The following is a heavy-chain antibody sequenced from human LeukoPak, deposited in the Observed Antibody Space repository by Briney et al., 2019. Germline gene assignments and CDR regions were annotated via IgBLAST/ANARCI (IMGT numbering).Heavy chain of an antibody. CDR3: ARDLLEWLATPTLDY. CDR1: GFTFSSYS. D-gene: IGHD3-3*01. Sequence: PGGSLRLSCAASGFTFSSYSMNWVRQAPGKGLEWVSSISSSSSYIYYAVSVKGRFTISRDNAKNSLYLQMNSLRAEDTAVYYCARDLLEWLATPTLDYWGQGTLVTVSS. J-gene: IGHJ4*02. V-gene: IGHV3-21*01. CDR2: ISSSSSYI.